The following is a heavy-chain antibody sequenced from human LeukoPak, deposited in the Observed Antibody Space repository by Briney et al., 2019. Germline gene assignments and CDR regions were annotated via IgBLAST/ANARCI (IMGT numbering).Heavy chain of an antibody. D-gene: IGHD1-26*01. CDR2: ISAGGATI. CDR3: AKDSGGTYFYYYYYMDV. Sequence: PGGSLRLSCAASGFTFSNYAMTWVRQAPGKGLEWVSAISAGGATIYYADSVKGRFTVSRDNSKNTLYLHMNSLRAEDTAIYYCAKDSGGTYFYYYYYMDVWGKGTTVTVSS. J-gene: IGHJ6*03. V-gene: IGHV3-23*01. CDR1: GFTFSNYA.